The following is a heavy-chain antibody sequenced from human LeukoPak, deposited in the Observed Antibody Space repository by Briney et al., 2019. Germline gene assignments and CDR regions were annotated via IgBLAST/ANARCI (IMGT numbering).Heavy chain of an antibody. CDR3: ARDRRGNRWIQLNYYYYGMDV. D-gene: IGHD5-18*01. CDR2: ISYDGSNK. CDR1: GFTFSSYA. V-gene: IGHV3-30-3*01. Sequence: PGGSLRLSCAASGFTFSSYAMHWVRQAPGKGLEWVAVISYDGSNKYYADSVKGRFTISRDNSKNTLYLQMNSLRAEDTAVYYCARDRRGNRWIQLNYYYYGMDVWGQGTTVTVSS. J-gene: IGHJ6*02.